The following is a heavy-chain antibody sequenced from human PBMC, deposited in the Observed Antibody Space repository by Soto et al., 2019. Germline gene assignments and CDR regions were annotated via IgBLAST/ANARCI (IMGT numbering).Heavy chain of an antibody. CDR3: GKVSVPVSMEEVYFAP. Sequence: QVQLQESGPGLVSPSQTLSVTCSVSGGSITSVGYYWTWIRQQPGKGLEWIGYIYYTKTTHYNPSPKSRDSISVDTTKNQFSLRLNSVTAADTAVYYCGKVSVPVSMEEVYFAPWGQATLVTVHS. CDR2: IYYTKTT. D-gene: IGHD2-2*01. V-gene: IGHV4-31*03. CDR1: GGSITSVGYY. J-gene: IGHJ5*02.